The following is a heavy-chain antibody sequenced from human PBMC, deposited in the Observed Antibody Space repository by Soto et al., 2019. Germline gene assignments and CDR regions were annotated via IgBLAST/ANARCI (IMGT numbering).Heavy chain of an antibody. Sequence: ASVKVSCKASGYTITDNYLHWVRQAPGQGLEWMGWSNPNSGGTNYAQTFQGRVTMTRDTSISTAYMELSRLRSDDTAVFYCARAPKVYGSSLATWGQGTPVTVSS. D-gene: IGHD6-19*01. CDR3: ARAPKVYGSSLAT. CDR2: SNPNSGGT. V-gene: IGHV1-2*02. CDR1: GYTITDNY. J-gene: IGHJ5*02.